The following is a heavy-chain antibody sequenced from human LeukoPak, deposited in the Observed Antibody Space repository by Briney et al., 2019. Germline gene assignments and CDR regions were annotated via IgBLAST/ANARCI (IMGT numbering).Heavy chain of an antibody. CDR3: SRNAASGFDI. CDR1: GYTFTTYY. V-gene: IGHV1-46*01. CDR2: IQPDYGTT. J-gene: IGHJ4*02. Sequence: ASVKVSCKASGYTFTTYYLYWVRQAPGQGLECVGMIQPDYGTTSYSQKFQGRVTITRDTSTSTLCMELSSLTSEDTAVYYCSRNAASGFDIWGQGTRVTVSS.